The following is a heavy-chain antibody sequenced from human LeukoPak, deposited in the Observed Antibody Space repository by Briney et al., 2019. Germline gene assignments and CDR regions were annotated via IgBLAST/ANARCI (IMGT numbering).Heavy chain of an antibody. J-gene: IGHJ4*02. CDR2: ISGSGGST. D-gene: IGHD3-22*01. Sequence: GGSLRLSCAASGFTFSTYGMSWVRQAPGKGLEWVSAISGSGGSTNYADSVKGRFTISRDNSKNTLYLQMNSLRAEDTAVYYCAKDLLATYYYDSWGQGTLVTVSS. CDR3: AKDLLATYYYDS. V-gene: IGHV3-23*01. CDR1: GFTFSTYG.